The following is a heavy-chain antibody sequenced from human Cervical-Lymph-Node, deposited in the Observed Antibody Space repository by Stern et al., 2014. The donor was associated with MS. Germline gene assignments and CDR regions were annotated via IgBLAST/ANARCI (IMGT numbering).Heavy chain of an antibody. CDR3: ARAPYDFTNWYGMDV. CDR2: ISFSGST. J-gene: IGHJ6*02. V-gene: IGHV4-59*01. D-gene: IGHD1-1*01. Sequence: QVQLQESSPGLVKPSETLSLTCIVSGGSISSYYWSWIRQPPGKGLEWIGHISFSGSTDYNPSLQSRVTMSADISKNQISLRLSSVTAADTAVYYCARAPYDFTNWYGMDVWGQGTTVTVSS. CDR1: GGSISSYY.